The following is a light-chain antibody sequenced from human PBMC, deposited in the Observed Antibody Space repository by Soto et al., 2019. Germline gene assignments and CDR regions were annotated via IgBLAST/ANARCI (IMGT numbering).Light chain of an antibody. CDR2: GAS. J-gene: IGKJ1*01. CDR3: QHYVTSLTT. CDR1: QTVTSNY. V-gene: IGKV3-20*01. Sequence: IAWTHSERTLPLSPGDSATLSCVASQTVTSNYLAWHQQKPGQAPRLLIFGASIRVTGIPDRFIGSGSGTDFTLTISRLEPEDFAVYYCQHYVTSLTTFGQGTKVDIK.